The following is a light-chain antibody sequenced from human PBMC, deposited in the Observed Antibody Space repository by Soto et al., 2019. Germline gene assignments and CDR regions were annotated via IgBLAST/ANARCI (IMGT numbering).Light chain of an antibody. Sequence: EIVLAQSPGPLSFSPGERATLACRDSQSVSSDYVSWYHQKPGQTHKVLIYLASTRATGIPDRFSGSGSVTDFTLTISRLEPDDFAVYYFQYDGSSPLTCGGGTKVQI. V-gene: IGKV3-20*01. CDR2: LAS. CDR1: QSVSSDY. CDR3: QYDGSSPLT. J-gene: IGKJ4*01.